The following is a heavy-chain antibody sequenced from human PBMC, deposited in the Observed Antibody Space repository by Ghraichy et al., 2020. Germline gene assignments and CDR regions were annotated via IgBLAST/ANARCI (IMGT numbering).Heavy chain of an antibody. V-gene: IGHV3-9*01. CDR2: ISWNSGSL. CDR1: GFTFEDYA. Sequence: GGSLRLSCAASGFTFEDYAMHWVRQAPGKGLEWVSGISWNSGSLGYADSVKGRFTISRDNAKNSLYLQMNSLRAEDTALYYCAKDRGAAYGDNSNAFDIWGQGTMVTVSS. CDR3: AKDRGAAYGDNSNAFDI. D-gene: IGHD4-23*01. J-gene: IGHJ3*02.